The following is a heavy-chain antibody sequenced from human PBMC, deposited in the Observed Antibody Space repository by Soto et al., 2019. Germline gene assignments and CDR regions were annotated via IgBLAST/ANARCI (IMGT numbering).Heavy chain of an antibody. CDR3: ARDSINDSNGYPTHNWFDP. Sequence: QVQLVQSGAEVKKPGASVKVSCKASGYTFTSYAMHWVRQAPGQRLEWMGWINAGNGNTKYSQKFQGRVTITRDTSASTAYMELRSLRSEDTAVYYCARDSINDSNGYPTHNWFDPWGQGTLVTVSS. D-gene: IGHD3-22*01. CDR2: INAGNGNT. J-gene: IGHJ5*02. V-gene: IGHV1-3*01. CDR1: GYTFTSYA.